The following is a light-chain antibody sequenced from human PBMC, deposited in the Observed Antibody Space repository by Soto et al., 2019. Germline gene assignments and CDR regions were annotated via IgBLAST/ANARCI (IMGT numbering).Light chain of an antibody. CDR2: GTS. CDR1: LSVGTN. V-gene: IGKV3-15*01. J-gene: IGKJ3*01. Sequence: ETVMTQSPATLSVSPGERATLSCRASLSVGTNVAWYQQRPGQAPRLLIYGTSTRATGIPVRFSGSGSGTEFTLTISRLESEDLGFYYCQQYNKWPLFTFGPGTRVD. CDR3: QQYNKWPLFT.